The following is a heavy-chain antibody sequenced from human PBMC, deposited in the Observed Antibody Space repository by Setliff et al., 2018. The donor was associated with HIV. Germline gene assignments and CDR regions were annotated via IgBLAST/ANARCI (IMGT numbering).Heavy chain of an antibody. CDR3: ARDNGRYFDRGWFDP. J-gene: IGHJ5*02. CDR1: GFTFSNYS. D-gene: IGHD3-9*01. CDR2: ISASATYI. Sequence: ASVKVSCAASGFTFSNYSMNWVRQTPGKGLEWVSSISASATYIYYADSVKGRFTISRDNAENSLYLQMNSLRAEDTAVYYCARDNGRYFDRGWFDPWGQGALVTRLL. V-gene: IGHV3-21*01.